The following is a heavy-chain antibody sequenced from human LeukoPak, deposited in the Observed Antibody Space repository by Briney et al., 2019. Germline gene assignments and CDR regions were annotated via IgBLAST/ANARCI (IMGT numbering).Heavy chain of an antibody. Sequence: SETLSLTCAVYGGSFSGYYWSWIRQPPGKGLEWIGEINHSGSTNYNPSLKSRVTISVDTSKNQFSLKLSSVTAADTAVYYRARVGFGSGSYFVRSLFYYWGQRTLVTVSS. CDR2: INHSGST. CDR3: ARVGFGSGSYFVRSLFYY. D-gene: IGHD3-10*01. V-gene: IGHV4-34*01. J-gene: IGHJ4*02. CDR1: GGSFSGYY.